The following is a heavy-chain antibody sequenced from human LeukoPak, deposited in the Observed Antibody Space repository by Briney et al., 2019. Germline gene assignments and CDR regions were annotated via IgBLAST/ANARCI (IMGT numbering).Heavy chain of an antibody. D-gene: IGHD3-3*01. CDR3: ATDTRRITIFGVVPQAIWY. CDR2: FDPEDGET. J-gene: IGHJ4*02. Sequence: ASVKVSCKVSGYTLTELSMHWVRQAPGKGLEWMGGFDPEDGETTYAQKFQGRVTMTEDTSTDTAYMELSSLRSEDTAVYYCATDTRRITIFGVVPQAIWYWGQGTLVTVSS. V-gene: IGHV1-24*01. CDR1: GYTLTELS.